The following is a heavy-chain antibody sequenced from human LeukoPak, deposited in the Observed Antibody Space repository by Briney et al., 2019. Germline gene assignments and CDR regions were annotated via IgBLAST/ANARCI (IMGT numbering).Heavy chain of an antibody. CDR3: ARGEYSYCPYYYDIDV. CDR2: LIPIYGTA. Sequence: SVKVSCKASRGTFSSYAISWVRQAPGQGFEGMGGLIPIYGTANYAQKLQGRVTNIKDQSTSTAYMELSEIGPEDNAEDNSARGEYSYCPYYYDIDVWGKGTTVTVSS. V-gene: IGHV1-69*05. CDR1: RGTFSSYA. D-gene: IGHD5-18*01. J-gene: IGHJ6*03.